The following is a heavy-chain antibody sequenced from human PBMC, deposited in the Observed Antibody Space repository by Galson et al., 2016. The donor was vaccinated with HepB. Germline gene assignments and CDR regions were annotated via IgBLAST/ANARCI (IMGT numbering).Heavy chain of an antibody. Sequence: CAISGDSVSSNSVAWNWIRQSPSRGLEWLGRTYYRSKWYNDYAVPVKSRITINPDTSKNQFSLQLNSVTPEDTAVYYCARDGGVSADSFDYWGQGTLVTVSS. V-gene: IGHV6-1*01. D-gene: IGHD2-2*01. J-gene: IGHJ4*02. CDR1: GDSVSSNSVA. CDR2: TYYRSKWYN. CDR3: ARDGGVSADSFDY.